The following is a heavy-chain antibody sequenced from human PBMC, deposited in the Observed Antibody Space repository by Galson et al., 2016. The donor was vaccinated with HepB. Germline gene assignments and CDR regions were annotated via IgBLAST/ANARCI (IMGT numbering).Heavy chain of an antibody. CDR2: IIPILGIS. CDR3: ARGVKLTDAFDI. D-gene: IGHD6-6*01. CDR1: GGTFSSYS. Sequence: SVKVSCKASGGTFSSYSITWVRQGPGQGLEWMGGIIPILGISDYAQKFQDRVLITADKSTSTAYMELGRLRSEDTAVYFCARGVKLTDAFDIWGQGTMVTVAS. J-gene: IGHJ3*02. V-gene: IGHV1-69*10.